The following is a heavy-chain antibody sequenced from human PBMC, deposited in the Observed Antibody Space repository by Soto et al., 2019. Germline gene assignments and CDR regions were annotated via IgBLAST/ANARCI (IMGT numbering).Heavy chain of an antibody. V-gene: IGHV3-48*02. CDR2: ITDSSDTV. J-gene: IGHJ4*02. D-gene: IGHD3-3*01. Sequence: GGSLRLSCVASGFSFSNYNMNWVRQAPGKGLEWVSYITDSSDTVHYADSVRGRFTISRDNAESSLYLQMNSLRDEDTAVYFCARDFGHGYYLDYWGRGTLVTVSA. CDR3: ARDFGHGYYLDY. CDR1: GFSFSNYN.